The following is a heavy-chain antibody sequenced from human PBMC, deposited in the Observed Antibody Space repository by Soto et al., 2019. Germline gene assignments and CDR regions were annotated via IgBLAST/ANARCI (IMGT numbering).Heavy chain of an antibody. CDR1: GGSFSGYY. V-gene: IGHV4-34*01. Sequence: VQLQQWGAGLLKPSETLSLTCAVYGGSFSGYYWTWISQPPGTGLEWIGEINHSGSTNNNPSLKSRVTISVDTSKNQFSLKLTAVTAADTAVDYGARDKMTGLFDYWGQGTLVPVSS. CDR2: INHSGST. CDR3: ARDKMTGLFDY. J-gene: IGHJ4*02. D-gene: IGHD3-9*01.